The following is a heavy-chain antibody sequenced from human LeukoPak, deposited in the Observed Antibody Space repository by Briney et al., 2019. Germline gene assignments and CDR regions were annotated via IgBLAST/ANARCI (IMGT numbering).Heavy chain of an antibody. D-gene: IGHD3-10*01. J-gene: IGHJ4*02. V-gene: IGHV4-31*11. CDR3: ARDSYFGESSFDY. CDR2: IYYSGST. Sequence: SSETLSLTCAVYGGSFSGYYWSWIRQHPGKGLEWIGHIYYSGSTYYNPSLKRRVTISMDTSKNQFSLKLSSVTAADTAVYYCARDSYFGESSFDYWGQGTLVTVSS. CDR1: GGSFSGYY.